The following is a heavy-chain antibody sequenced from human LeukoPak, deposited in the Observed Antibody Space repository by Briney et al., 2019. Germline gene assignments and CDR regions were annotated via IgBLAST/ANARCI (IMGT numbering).Heavy chain of an antibody. CDR3: AKVRQWLVGYFDY. CDR2: ISGSGGST. CDR1: GFTFSSYA. Sequence: GGSLRLSCAASGFTFSSYAMSWVRQAPGKGLEWVSAISGSGGSTYYADSVKGRFTISRDNSKNTLYLQMNSLRAEDTAVYCCAKVRQWLVGYFDYWGQGTLVTVSS. J-gene: IGHJ4*02. V-gene: IGHV3-23*01. D-gene: IGHD6-19*01.